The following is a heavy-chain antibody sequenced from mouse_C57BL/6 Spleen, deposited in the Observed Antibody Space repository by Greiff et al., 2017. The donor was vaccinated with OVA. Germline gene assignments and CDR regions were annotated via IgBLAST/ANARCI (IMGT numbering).Heavy chain of an antibody. J-gene: IGHJ4*01. V-gene: IGHV6-3*01. CDR2: IRLKSDNYAT. CDR1: GFTFSNYW. D-gene: IGHD2-1*01. CDR3: TLLYDAMDY. Sequence: EVKVVESGGGLVQPGGSMKLSCVASGFTFSNYWMNWVRQSPEKGLEWVAQIRLKSDNYATHYAESVKGRFTISRDDSKSSVYLQMNNLRAEDTGIYYCTLLYDAMDYWGQGTSVTVSS.